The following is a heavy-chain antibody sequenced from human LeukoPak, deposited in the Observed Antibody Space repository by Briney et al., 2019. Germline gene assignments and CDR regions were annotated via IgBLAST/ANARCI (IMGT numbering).Heavy chain of an antibody. Sequence: PGGSLRPPCPPSGLTSTIYSTRGARHSRGRGLVCLTSLNSSSSYIYYADSVNGRFTISRDNAKNSLYLQMNSLSAEDTAVYYCARDRNYYDSRGFDPWGQGTLVTVSS. CDR3: ARDRNYYDSRGFDP. CDR1: GLTSTIYS. CDR2: LNSSSSYI. J-gene: IGHJ5*02. D-gene: IGHD3-22*01. V-gene: IGHV3-21*01.